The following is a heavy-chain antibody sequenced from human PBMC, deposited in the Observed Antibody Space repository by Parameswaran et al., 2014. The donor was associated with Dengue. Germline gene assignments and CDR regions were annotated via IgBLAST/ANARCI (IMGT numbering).Heavy chain of an antibody. CDR2: ISAYNGNT. V-gene: IGHV1-18*01. J-gene: IGHJ4*02. D-gene: IGHD1-26*01. CDR3: ARVDMIVGATSGY. Sequence: WVRQAPGQGLEWMGWISAYNGNTNYAQKLQGRVTMTTDTSTSTAYMELRSLRSDDTAVYYCARVDMIVGATSGYWGQGTLVTVSS.